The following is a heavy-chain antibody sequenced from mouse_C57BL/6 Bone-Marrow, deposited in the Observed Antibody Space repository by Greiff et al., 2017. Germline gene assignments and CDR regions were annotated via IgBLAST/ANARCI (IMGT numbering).Heavy chain of an antibody. CDR3: ARERPKGFAY. Sequence: VQLKQSGPVLVKPGASVKMSCKASGYTFTDYYMNWVKQSHGKSLEWIGVINPYNGGTSYNQKFKGKATLTVDKSSSTAYMELNSLTSEDSAVYYCARERPKGFAYWGQGTLVTVSA. V-gene: IGHV1-19*01. J-gene: IGHJ3*01. CDR1: GYTFTDYY. CDR2: INPYNGGT.